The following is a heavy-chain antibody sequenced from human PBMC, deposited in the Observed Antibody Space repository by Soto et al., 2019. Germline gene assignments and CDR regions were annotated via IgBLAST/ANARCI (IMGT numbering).Heavy chain of an antibody. CDR2: ISYDGSNK. D-gene: IGHD6-13*01. J-gene: IGHJ4*02. CDR3: AKDQAAAYLDY. CDR1: GFTFSSYG. V-gene: IGHV3-30*18. Sequence: QVQLVASGGGVVQPGRSLRLSCAASGFTFSSYGMHWVGQAPGKGLEWVAVISYDGSNKYYADSVKGRFTISRDNSKNTLYLQMNSLRAEGTAVYYCAKDQAAAYLDYWGQGTLVTVSS.